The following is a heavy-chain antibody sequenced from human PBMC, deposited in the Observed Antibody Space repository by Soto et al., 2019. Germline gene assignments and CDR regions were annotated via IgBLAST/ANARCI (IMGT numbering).Heavy chain of an antibody. CDR3: ARPYSSGWPGLDY. V-gene: IGHV1-69*13. CDR2: IIPIFGTA. D-gene: IGHD6-19*01. J-gene: IGHJ4*02. CDR1: GGTFSSYA. Sequence: SVKVSCKASGGTFSSYAISWVRQAPGQGLEWMGGIIPIFGTANYAQKFQGRVTITADESTSTAYMELSSLRSEDTAVYYCARPYSSGWPGLDYWGQGTLVTVSS.